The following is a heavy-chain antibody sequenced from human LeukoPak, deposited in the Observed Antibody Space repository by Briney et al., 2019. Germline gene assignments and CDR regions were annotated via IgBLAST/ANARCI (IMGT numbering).Heavy chain of an antibody. CDR2: IYHSGST. CDR1: GYPISSGYY. Sequence: SETLSLTCTVSGYPISSGYYWGWIRQPPGKGLEWIGSIYHSGSTYYNPSLKSRVTISVDTSKNQFSLKLSSVTAADTAVYYCARENRITVFDYWGQGTLVTVSS. J-gene: IGHJ4*02. V-gene: IGHV4-38-2*02. D-gene: IGHD5-24*01. CDR3: ARENRITVFDY.